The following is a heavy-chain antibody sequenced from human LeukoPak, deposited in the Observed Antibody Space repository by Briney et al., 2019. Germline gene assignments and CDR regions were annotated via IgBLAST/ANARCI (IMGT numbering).Heavy chain of an antibody. D-gene: IGHD2-15*01. V-gene: IGHV3-21*01. CDR1: GFTFSSYS. CDR3: ARVSGKDYFDY. Sequence: PGGSLRLSCAASGFTFSSYSLNWVRQAPGKGLEWVSSISGSSSYIYYADSVKGRFTISRHNAKNSLYLQMNSLRAEDTAVYYCARVSGKDYFDYWGQGTLVTVSS. J-gene: IGHJ4*02. CDR2: ISGSSSYI.